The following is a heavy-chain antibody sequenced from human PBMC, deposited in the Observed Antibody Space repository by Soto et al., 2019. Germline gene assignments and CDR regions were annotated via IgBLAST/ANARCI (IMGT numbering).Heavy chain of an antibody. Sequence: QVQLQESGAGLVKPSETLSLTCTVSGGTISSYYWSWIRQPPGKGLEWIGYIYYSGSTNYNPSLKRRVTISVDTSKNQFSLKLSSVTAADTAVYYCAGDAAYPWVAFDLWGQGTMVTVSS. J-gene: IGHJ3*01. V-gene: IGHV4-59*01. CDR2: IYYSGST. CDR1: GGTISSYY. D-gene: IGHD2-2*01. CDR3: AGDAAYPWVAFDL.